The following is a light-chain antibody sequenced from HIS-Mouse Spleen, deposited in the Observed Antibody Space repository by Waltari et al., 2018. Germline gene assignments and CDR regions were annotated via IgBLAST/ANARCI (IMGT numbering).Light chain of an antibody. J-gene: IGLJ3*02. CDR3: SSYTSSSTLRV. CDR1: SSDVGGYNC. CDR2: DVS. Sequence: QSALTQPASVSGSPGQSITISCTGTSSDVGGYNCVPWYQQHPGKAPKLMIYDVSNRPSGVSNRFSGSKSGNTASLTISGLQAEDEADYYCSSYTSSSTLRVFGGGTKLTVL. V-gene: IGLV2-14*03.